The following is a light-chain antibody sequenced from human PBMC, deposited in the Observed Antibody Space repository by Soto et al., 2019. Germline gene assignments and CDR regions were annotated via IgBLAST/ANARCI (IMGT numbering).Light chain of an antibody. J-gene: IGLJ1*01. Sequence: QPALAQPPSASGSPGQSVTISCTGTSSDVGGYNFVSWYQQHPGKAPKLMIYEVTKRPSGVPDRFSGSKSGNTASLTVSGLQTEDEADYYCSSYAGTKNFVFGTGTKVTVL. CDR1: SSDVGGYNF. V-gene: IGLV2-8*01. CDR2: EVT. CDR3: SSYAGTKNFV.